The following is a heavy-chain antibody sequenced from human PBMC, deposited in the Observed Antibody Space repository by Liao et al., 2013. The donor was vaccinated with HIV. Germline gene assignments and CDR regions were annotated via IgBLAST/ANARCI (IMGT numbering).Heavy chain of an antibody. CDR3: ASRDFLVGRYDNAEFYHH. V-gene: IGHV4-59*04. Sequence: QLQLQESGPGLVRPSETLSLICTGTHYWSWLRQSRGEGLEWIGSMSYIGSPYYNPSLKSRTTMSLDTSNNQLSLKLTSVTAADTAVYFCASRDFLVGRYDNAEFYHHWGQGTLVAVSS. D-gene: IGHD3-10*01. J-gene: IGHJ1*01. CDR1: HY. CDR2: MSYIGSP.